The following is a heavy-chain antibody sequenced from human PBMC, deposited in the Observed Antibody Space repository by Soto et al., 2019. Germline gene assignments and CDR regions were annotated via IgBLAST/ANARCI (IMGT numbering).Heavy chain of an antibody. CDR3: ARDASPTTDAFDV. CDR1: GDSVSSNSAT. V-gene: IGHV6-1*01. J-gene: IGHJ3*01. D-gene: IGHD3-16*01. Sequence: SQTLSLTCVISGDSVSSNSATWNWIRQSPSRGLEWLGRTYYRSKWYNDYAVSVTSRITINPDTSKNQFSLQLRSVTPDDTAVYYCARDASPTTDAFDVWGQGTMVTVS. CDR2: TYYRSKWYN.